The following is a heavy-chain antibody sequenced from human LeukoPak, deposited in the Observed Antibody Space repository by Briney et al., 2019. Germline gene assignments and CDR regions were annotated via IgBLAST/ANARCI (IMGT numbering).Heavy chain of an antibody. CDR2: ISSSSTYI. Sequence: PGGSLRLSCAASGFTFTTYSMNWVRQAPGKGLEWVSSISSSSTYIYYQDSVKGRFTISRDNAKNSLYLQMNSLRAEDTAVYYCARGRAAYNFGIDSWGQGTLVTVSS. D-gene: IGHD1-1*01. J-gene: IGHJ4*02. CDR3: ARGRAAYNFGIDS. CDR1: GFTFTTYS. V-gene: IGHV3-21*01.